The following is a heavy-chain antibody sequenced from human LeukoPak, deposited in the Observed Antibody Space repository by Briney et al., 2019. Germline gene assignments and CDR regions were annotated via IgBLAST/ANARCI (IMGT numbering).Heavy chain of an antibody. CDR2: FDPEDGET. Sequence: GASVKVSCKVSGYTLTELSMHWVRQAPGKGLEWMGGFDPEDGETIYAQKFQGRVTMTEDTSTDTAYMELSSLRSEDTAVYYCATAPPQYCSSTSCYPNYYYYGMDVWDKGTTVTVSS. J-gene: IGHJ6*04. V-gene: IGHV1-24*01. D-gene: IGHD2-2*01. CDR3: ATAPPQYCSSTSCYPNYYYYGMDV. CDR1: GYTLTELS.